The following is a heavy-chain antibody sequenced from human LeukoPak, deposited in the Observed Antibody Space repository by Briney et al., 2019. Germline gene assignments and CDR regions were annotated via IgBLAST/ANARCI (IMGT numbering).Heavy chain of an antibody. CDR3: VMIRILEWLPADACDI. Sequence: SVTVSCKASGGTFSSYAISWVRQAPGQGLEWMGGIIPIFGTANYAHKFPGRVTITTDESTSTAYMELSSLRSEDTAVYYCVMIRILEWLPADACDILGQGTMGTVSS. J-gene: IGHJ3*02. D-gene: IGHD3-3*01. CDR2: IIPIFGTA. CDR1: GGTFSSYA. V-gene: IGHV1-69*05.